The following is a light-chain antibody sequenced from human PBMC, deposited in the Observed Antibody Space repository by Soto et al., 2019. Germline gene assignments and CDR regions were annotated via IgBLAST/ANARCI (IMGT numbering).Light chain of an antibody. V-gene: IGLV2-11*01. J-gene: IGLJ2*01. Sequence: QSALAQPRSVSGSPGQSVTISCTGTSSDVGGYNYVSWYQQHPGKAPKLMIYDVSKRPSGVPDRFSGSKSGNTASLTISGLQAEDEADDYCCSYAGSYTLVFGGGTK. CDR1: SSDVGGYNY. CDR2: DVS. CDR3: CSYAGSYTLV.